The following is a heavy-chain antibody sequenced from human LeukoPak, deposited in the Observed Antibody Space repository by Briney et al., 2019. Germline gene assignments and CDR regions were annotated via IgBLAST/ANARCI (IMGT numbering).Heavy chain of an antibody. D-gene: IGHD3-22*01. CDR3: ARDVAYYYDSSGYYYYYYYGMDV. J-gene: IGHJ6*02. CDR1: GFIFSSYG. CDR2: IWYDGSNK. V-gene: IGHV3-33*01. Sequence: GRSLRLSCAASGFIFSSYGMHWVRQAPGKGLEWVAVIWYDGSNKYYADSVKGRFTISRDNSKNTLYLQMNSLRAEDTAVYYCARDVAYYYDSSGYYYYYYYGMDVWGQGTTVTVSS.